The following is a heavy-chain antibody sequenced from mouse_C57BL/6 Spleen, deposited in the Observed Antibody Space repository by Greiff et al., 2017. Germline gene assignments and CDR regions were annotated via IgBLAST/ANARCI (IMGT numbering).Heavy chain of an antibody. CDR1: GFTFSSYA. D-gene: IGHD4-1*01. CDR2: ISDGGSYT. CDR3: AREEGTGRYFDY. J-gene: IGHJ2*01. V-gene: IGHV5-4*01. Sequence: EVQVVESGGGLVKPGGSLKLSCAASGFTFSSYAMSWVRQTPEKRLEWVATISDGGSYTYYPDNVKGRFTISRDNAKNNLYLQMSHLKSEDTAMYYCAREEGTGRYFDYWGQGTTLTVSS.